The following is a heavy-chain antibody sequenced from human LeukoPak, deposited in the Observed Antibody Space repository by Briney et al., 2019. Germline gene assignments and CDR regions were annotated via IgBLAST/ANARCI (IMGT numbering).Heavy chain of an antibody. J-gene: IGHJ6*04. V-gene: IGHV1-69*13. CDR3: ASSYSGYYYYGMDV. D-gene: IGHD3-10*01. CDR2: IIPIFGTA. Sequence: SVKVSCKASGGTFSSYAISWVRQAPGQGLEXXXGIIPIFGTANYAQKFQGRVTITADESTSTAYMELSSLRSEDTAVYYCASSYSGYYYYGMDVWGKGTTVTVSS. CDR1: GGTFSSYA.